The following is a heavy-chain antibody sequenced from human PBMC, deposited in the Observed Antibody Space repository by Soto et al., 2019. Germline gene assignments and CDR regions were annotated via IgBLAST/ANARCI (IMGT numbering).Heavy chain of an antibody. Sequence: SETLSLTCTVSGGSISSGGYYWSWIRQHPGKGLEWIGYIYYSGSTYYNPSLKSRVTISVDTSKNQFSLKLSSVTAADTAVYYCARGSNTAMAPVNYWGQGTLVTVSS. CDR2: IYYSGST. D-gene: IGHD5-18*01. J-gene: IGHJ4*02. CDR3: ARGSNTAMAPVNY. V-gene: IGHV4-31*03. CDR1: GGSISSGGYY.